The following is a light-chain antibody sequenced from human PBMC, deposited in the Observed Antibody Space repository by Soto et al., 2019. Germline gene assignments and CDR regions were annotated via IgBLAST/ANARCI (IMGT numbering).Light chain of an antibody. CDR1: ESVRNY. J-gene: IGKJ3*01. V-gene: IGKV3-11*01. CDR2: DAS. Sequence: EIVLTQSPGTLSLSPGESATLSCRASESVRNYLAWYQQRPGQAPRLLIYDASKRATDIPARFTGSGPGTDFTLSISSLEPEDFAVYFCQQRSNWPLTFGPGTYVEI. CDR3: QQRSNWPLT.